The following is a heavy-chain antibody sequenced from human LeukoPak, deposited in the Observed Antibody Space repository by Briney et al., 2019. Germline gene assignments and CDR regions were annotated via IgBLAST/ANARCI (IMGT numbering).Heavy chain of an antibody. CDR3: ARLDYYGSGSYGLSFDY. V-gene: IGHV4-30-2*01. CDR2: IYHSGST. Sequence: PSETLSLTCAVSGGSISSGGYSWSWIRQPPGKGLEWIGYIYHSGSTYYNPSLKSRVTISVDRSKNQFSLKLSSVTAADTAVYYCARLDYYGSGSYGLSFDYWGQGTLVTVSS. J-gene: IGHJ4*02. D-gene: IGHD3-10*01. CDR1: GGSISSGGYS.